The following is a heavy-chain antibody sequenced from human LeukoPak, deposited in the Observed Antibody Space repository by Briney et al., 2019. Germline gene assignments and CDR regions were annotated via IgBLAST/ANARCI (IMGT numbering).Heavy chain of an antibody. CDR1: GYSISSGYY. CDR2: IYYSGST. D-gene: IGHD5-18*01. Sequence: SETLSLTCTVSGYSISSGYYWGWIRQPPGKGLEWIGSIYYSGSTYYNPSLKSRVTISVDTSKNQFSLKLSSVTAADTAVYYCARFPHGYSYGSVSAFDYWGQGTLVTVSS. J-gene: IGHJ4*02. V-gene: IGHV4-38-2*02. CDR3: ARFPHGYSYGSVSAFDY.